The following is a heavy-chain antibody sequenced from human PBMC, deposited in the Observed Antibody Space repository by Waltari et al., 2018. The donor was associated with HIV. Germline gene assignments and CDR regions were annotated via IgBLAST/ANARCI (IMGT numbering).Heavy chain of an antibody. CDR2: IYYSGIT. V-gene: IGHV4-39*01. CDR3: ARVQTGVDTAMVNRYFDL. J-gene: IGHJ2*01. CDR1: GGSISSSSYY. Sequence: QLQLQESGPGLVKPSETLSLTCTVSGGSISSSSYYWGWIRKPPGQGLEGNWSIYYSGITYYNPSLKSRVTISVDTSKNQFSLKLSSVTAADTAVYYCARVQTGVDTAMVNRYFDLWGRGTLVTVSS. D-gene: IGHD5-18*01.